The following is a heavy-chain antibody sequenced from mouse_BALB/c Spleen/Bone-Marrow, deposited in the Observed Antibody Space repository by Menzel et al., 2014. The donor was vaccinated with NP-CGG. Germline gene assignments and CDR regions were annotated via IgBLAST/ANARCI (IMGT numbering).Heavy chain of an antibody. V-gene: IGHV1-80*01. D-gene: IGHD1-1*01. J-gene: IGHJ4*01. Sequence: VQLQESGAELVRPGPSVKISCKSSGYSFSNYWMNWMKQRPGQGLEWIGQIYPGDGDTNYNGKFKGKATLTADKSSSTAYMQLSSLTSENSAVYFCASRGDYSYAMDYCGQGTSVTGSS. CDR2: IYPGDGDT. CDR1: GYSFSNYW. CDR3: ASRGDYSYAMDY.